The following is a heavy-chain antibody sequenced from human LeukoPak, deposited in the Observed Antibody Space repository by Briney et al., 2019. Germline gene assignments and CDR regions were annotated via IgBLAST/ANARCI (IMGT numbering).Heavy chain of an antibody. J-gene: IGHJ5*02. CDR3: ERGTHYYGSGSYLRP. V-gene: IGHV4-34*01. CDR1: GGSFSGYY. CDR2: INHSGST. Sequence: SETLSLTCAVYGGSFSGYYWSWIRQPPGKGLEWIGEINHSGSTNYNPSLKSRVTISVDTSKNQFSLRLSSVTAADTAVYYCERGTHYYGSGSYLRPWGQGTLVTVSS. D-gene: IGHD3-10*01.